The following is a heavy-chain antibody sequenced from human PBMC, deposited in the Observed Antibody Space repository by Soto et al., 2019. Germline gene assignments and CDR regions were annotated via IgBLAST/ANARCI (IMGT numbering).Heavy chain of an antibody. J-gene: IGHJ4*02. V-gene: IGHV3-11*06. CDR3: ASQPLDYFDY. Sequence: QVQLVESGGGLVKPGGSLRLSCAASGFTFSDYYMSWIRQVRGMGLEWVSYISSSSRYTNYADSVKGRFTNSRDNAKNSLYLHMNSLRAEDTAVYYCASQPLDYFDYWGQGTLVTVSS. CDR1: GFTFSDYY. CDR2: ISSSSRYT.